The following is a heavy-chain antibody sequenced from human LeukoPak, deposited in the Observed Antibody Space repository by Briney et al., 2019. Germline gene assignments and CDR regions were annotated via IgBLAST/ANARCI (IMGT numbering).Heavy chain of an antibody. V-gene: IGHV1-18*01. Sequence: ASMKVSCKASGYTFTSYGISWVRQAPGQGLEWMGWISAYNGNTNYAQKLQGRVAMTTDTSTSTAYMELRSLRSDDTAVYYCARDPTMVRGVRDNWFDPWGQGTLVTVSS. CDR1: GYTFTSYG. D-gene: IGHD3-10*01. CDR2: ISAYNGNT. J-gene: IGHJ5*02. CDR3: ARDPTMVRGVRDNWFDP.